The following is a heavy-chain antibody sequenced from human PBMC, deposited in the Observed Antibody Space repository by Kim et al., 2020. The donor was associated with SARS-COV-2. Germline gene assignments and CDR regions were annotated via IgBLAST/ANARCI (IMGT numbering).Heavy chain of an antibody. CDR3: ARDPKYSSSWYDY. Sequence: GGSLRLSCAASGFTFNNYAMSWVRQAPGKGLEWVSAISGSGGTIYYADSVKGRFTISRDNSKNTLYLQMSSLRAEDTAVYYCARDPKYSSSWYDYWGQGTLVTVSS. J-gene: IGHJ4*02. CDR2: ISGSGGTI. CDR1: GFTFNNYA. V-gene: IGHV3-23*01. D-gene: IGHD6-13*01.